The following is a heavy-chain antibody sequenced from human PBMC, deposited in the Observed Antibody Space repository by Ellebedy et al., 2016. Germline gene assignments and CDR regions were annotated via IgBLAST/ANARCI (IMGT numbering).Heavy chain of an antibody. Sequence: SETLSLTCAVSGGSISSSNWWSWVRQSPRKGLEWIGYIYYSGSTHYIPSLRGRLFISLDVSKNQISLSLSSVTAADTARYYCATCGRDCDSPTLFDYWGQGALVTVSS. J-gene: IGHJ4*02. D-gene: IGHD2-21*02. V-gene: IGHV4-4*02. CDR3: ATCGRDCDSPTLFDY. CDR2: IYYSGST. CDR1: GGSISSSNW.